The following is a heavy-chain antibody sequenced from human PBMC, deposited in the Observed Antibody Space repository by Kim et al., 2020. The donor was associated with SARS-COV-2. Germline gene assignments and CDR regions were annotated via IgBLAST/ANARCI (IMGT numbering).Heavy chain of an antibody. V-gene: IGHV3-23*01. CDR3: AKVGPDSFDY. Sequence: GGSLRLSCAASGFTFSHYAMSWVRQAPGKGLEWFSSINAGDGRTFYAESVNGRFTISRDNSKNTLSLQMNSLRAEDTAIYYCAKVGPDSFDYWGQGTLVTVSS. J-gene: IGHJ4*02. CDR2: INAGDGRT. CDR1: GFTFSHYA.